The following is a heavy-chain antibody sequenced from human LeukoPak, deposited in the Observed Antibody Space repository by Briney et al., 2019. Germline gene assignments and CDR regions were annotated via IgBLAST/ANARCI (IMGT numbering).Heavy chain of an antibody. CDR1: GFTFSSYA. D-gene: IGHD2-15*01. CDR2: ISGSGGST. V-gene: IGHV3-23*01. J-gene: IGHJ3*02. CDR3: ARDKIVVVVSTTLPEI. Sequence: GGSLRLSCAASGFTFSSYAMSWVRQAPGKGLEWVSAISGSGGSTYYADSVKGRFTISRDNSKNTLYLQMNSLRAEDTAVYYCARDKIVVVVSTTLPEIWGQGTMVTVSS.